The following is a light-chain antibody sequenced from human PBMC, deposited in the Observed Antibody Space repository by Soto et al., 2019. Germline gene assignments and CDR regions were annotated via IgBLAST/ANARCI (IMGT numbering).Light chain of an antibody. CDR1: SSNIGAGYD. V-gene: IGLV1-40*01. Sequence: VLTQPPSVSGAPGQRVTISCTGSSSNIGAGYDVHWYQQLPGTAPKLLIYGNTNRPSGVPDRISGSKSGTSASLAISGLQAEDETDYYCQSYDSSLSGYVFGTGTKVTVL. CDR3: QSYDSSLSGYV. CDR2: GNT. J-gene: IGLJ1*01.